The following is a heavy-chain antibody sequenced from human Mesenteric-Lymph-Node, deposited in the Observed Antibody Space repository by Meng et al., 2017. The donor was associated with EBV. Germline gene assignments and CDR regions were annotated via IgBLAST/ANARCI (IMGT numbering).Heavy chain of an antibody. CDR3: ARSGGYGTPLDY. Sequence: ITLKESGPSLVKPTQTLTLTCTFSGLSLSTYGLTVNWIRQLPGGALEWLALVYWDDDKGYSPSLRSRLTITRDTSKNQVVLTMTNMDPVDTGTYFCARSGGYGTPLDYWGQGTLVTVSS. J-gene: IGHJ4*02. V-gene: IGHV2-5*02. D-gene: IGHD6-25*01. CDR2: VYWDDDK. CDR1: GLSLSTYGLT.